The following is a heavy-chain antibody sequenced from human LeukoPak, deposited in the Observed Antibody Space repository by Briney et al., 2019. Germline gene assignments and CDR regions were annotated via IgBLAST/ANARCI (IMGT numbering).Heavy chain of an antibody. CDR3: ARYDYGDYFDAFDI. J-gene: IGHJ3*02. Sequence: PSETLSLTCTVSGGAITSGGYYWSWIRQHPGKGLEWIGYIYYSGSTYYNPSLKSRVTISVDTSKNQCSLKLSSVTAADTAVYYCARYDYGDYFDAFDIWGQGTMVTVSS. CDR2: IYYSGST. V-gene: IGHV4-31*03. D-gene: IGHD4-17*01. CDR1: GGAITSGGYY.